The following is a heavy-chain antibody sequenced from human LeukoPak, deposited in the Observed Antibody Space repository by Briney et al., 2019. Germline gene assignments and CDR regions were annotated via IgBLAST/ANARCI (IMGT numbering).Heavy chain of an antibody. V-gene: IGHV1-69*06. J-gene: IGHJ4*02. CDR3: ATGGGCSSTSCYAETFDY. CDR1: GGTFSSYA. Sequence: GASVKVSCKASGGTFSSYAISWVRQAPGQGLEWMGRILPIFGTANYAQKFQGRVTITADKSTSTAYMELSSLRSEDTAVYYCATGGGCSSTSCYAETFDYWGQGTLVTVSS. CDR2: ILPIFGTA. D-gene: IGHD2-2*01.